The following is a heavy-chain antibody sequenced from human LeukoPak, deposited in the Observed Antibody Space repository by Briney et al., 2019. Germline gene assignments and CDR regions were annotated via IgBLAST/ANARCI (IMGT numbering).Heavy chain of an antibody. CDR1: GGSIRSHS. J-gene: IGHJ4*02. CDR3: AREVAGIQLFDY. Sequence: PSETLSLTCTVSGGSIRSHSWSWIRQPPGKGLEWIGYVYYSGSTNYNPSLKSRVTISVDTSKNQFSLKLSSVTAADTAVYYCAREVAGIQLFDYWGQGTLVTVSS. V-gene: IGHV4-59*11. CDR2: VYYSGST. D-gene: IGHD5-18*01.